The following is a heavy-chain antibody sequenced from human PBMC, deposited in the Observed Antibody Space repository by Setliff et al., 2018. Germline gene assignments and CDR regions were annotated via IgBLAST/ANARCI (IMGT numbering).Heavy chain of an antibody. CDR3: ARGDSSGPFYYYYKGMDV. CDR2: IGAYNGNT. J-gene: IGHJ6*02. D-gene: IGHD6-19*01. Sequence: ASVKVSCKASGYTFTGYYMHWVRQAPGQGLEWMGWIGAYNGNTYNAHKFQGRVTMTTDTSTRTAYMELRSLRSDDTAVYYCARGDSSGPFYYYYKGMDVWGQGTTVTVSS. V-gene: IGHV1-18*04. CDR1: GYTFTGYY.